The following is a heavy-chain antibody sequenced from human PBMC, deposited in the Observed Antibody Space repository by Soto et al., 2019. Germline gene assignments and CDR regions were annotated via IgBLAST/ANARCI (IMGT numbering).Heavy chain of an antibody. D-gene: IGHD2-8*01. J-gene: IGHJ4*02. Sequence: QVQLVQSGAEVKKPGASVKVSCKASGYTFTSYGVSWVRQAPGQGLEWMGWISAYNVNTNYAQKLQGRVTMTTDTSTSTAYMELRSLRSDDTAVYYCAREVGYCTNGVCHYYFDYWGQGTLVTVSS. CDR2: ISAYNVNT. CDR1: GYTFTSYG. V-gene: IGHV1-18*01. CDR3: AREVGYCTNGVCHYYFDY.